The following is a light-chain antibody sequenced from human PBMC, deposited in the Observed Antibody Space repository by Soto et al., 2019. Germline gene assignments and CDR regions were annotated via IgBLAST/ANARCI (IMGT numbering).Light chain of an antibody. Sequence: QSVLTQPASVSGSPGQSITISCTGTSSDIGGYNYVSWYQQHPGKAPKLMIYEVSNRPSGVSNRLSGSKSGNTASMTISGLQAEDEADYYCTSYTSSSTNYVFGTGTQLTVL. CDR1: SSDIGGYNY. CDR3: TSYTSSSTNYV. CDR2: EVS. V-gene: IGLV2-14*01. J-gene: IGLJ1*01.